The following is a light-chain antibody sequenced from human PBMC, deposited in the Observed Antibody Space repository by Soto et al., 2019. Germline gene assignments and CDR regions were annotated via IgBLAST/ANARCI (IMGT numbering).Light chain of an antibody. CDR3: CSYAGSYTLV. V-gene: IGLV2-11*01. Sequence: QSALTQPRSVSGSPGQSVTISCTGTSSDVGGYNYVSWYQQHPGKAPKLMIYDVSKRPSGVPDRFSGSKSGNTASLTISGRQAEDEADYYCCSYAGSYTLVFGGGTQLTVL. CDR2: DVS. J-gene: IGLJ2*01. CDR1: SSDVGGYNY.